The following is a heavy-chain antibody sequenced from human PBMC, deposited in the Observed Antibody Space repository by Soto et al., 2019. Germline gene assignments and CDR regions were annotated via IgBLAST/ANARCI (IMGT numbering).Heavy chain of an antibody. D-gene: IGHD3-10*01. CDR3: AFNSGSGSYYFDY. Sequence: HPGGSLTLSCAASGFTFSSYVMWWVRQAPGKGLECVSAISGGGETTYYADSVKGRFTISRDNSKNTLYLQMNSLRAEDTAVYYCAFNSGSGSYYFDYWGQGTLVTVSS. CDR2: ISGGGETT. J-gene: IGHJ4*02. CDR1: GFTFSSYV. V-gene: IGHV3-23*01.